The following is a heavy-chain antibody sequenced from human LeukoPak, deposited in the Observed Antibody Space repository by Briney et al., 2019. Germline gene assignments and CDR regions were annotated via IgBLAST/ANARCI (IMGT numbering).Heavy chain of an antibody. CDR1: RGTFSSYA. V-gene: IGHV1-69*13. D-gene: IGHD3-22*01. Sequence: ASVKVSCKASRGTFSSYAISWVRQAPGQGLEWMGGIIPIFGTANYAQKFQGRVTITADESTSTAYMELSSLRSEDTAVYYCASHPITMIVVDPEVWGQGTLVTVSS. CDR3: ASHPITMIVVDPEV. CDR2: IIPIFGTA. J-gene: IGHJ4*02.